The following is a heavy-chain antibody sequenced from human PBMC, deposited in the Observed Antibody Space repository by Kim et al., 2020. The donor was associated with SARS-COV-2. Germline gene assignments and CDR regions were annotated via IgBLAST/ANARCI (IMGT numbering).Heavy chain of an antibody. D-gene: IGHD6-13*01. V-gene: IGHV4-34*01. CDR2: INHSGST. Sequence: SETLSLTCAVYGGSFSGYYWSWIRQPPGKGLEWIGEINHSGSTNYNPSLKSRVTISVDTSKNQFSLKLSSVTAADTAVYYCARFADSSSWQRPYYYYGMDVWGQGTTVTVSS. CDR3: ARFADSSSWQRPYYYYGMDV. CDR1: GGSFSGYY. J-gene: IGHJ6*02.